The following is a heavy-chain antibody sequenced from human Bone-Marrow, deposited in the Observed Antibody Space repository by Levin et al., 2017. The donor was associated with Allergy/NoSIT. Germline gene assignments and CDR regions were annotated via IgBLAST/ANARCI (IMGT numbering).Heavy chain of an antibody. CDR2: ISNDDDIK. V-gene: IGHV3-30*18. Sequence: GESLKISCAASGFTFSSYGMHWVRQAPGKGLEWVALISNDDDIKYYADSVKGRFTISRDNSKNTLYLQMNSLRTEDTAVYYCVKLLDYGDNNSDSWGQGALVTVSS. D-gene: IGHD4-17*01. J-gene: IGHJ4*02. CDR3: VKLLDYGDNNSDS. CDR1: GFTFSSYG.